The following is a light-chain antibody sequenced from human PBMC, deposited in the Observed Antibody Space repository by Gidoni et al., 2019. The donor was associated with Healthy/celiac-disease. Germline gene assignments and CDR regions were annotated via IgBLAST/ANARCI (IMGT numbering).Light chain of an antibody. V-gene: IGLV2-23*03. CDR1: SSDVGSYNL. J-gene: IGLJ7*01. CDR3: CSYAGSSTFLV. Sequence: QSALTQPASVSGSPGQSLTISCTGTSSDVGSYNLVSWYQHHPGKAPKLMIYEGSKRPSGVSNRFSGSKSGNTASLTISGLQAEDEADYYCCSYAGSSTFLVFGGGTQLTVL. CDR2: EGS.